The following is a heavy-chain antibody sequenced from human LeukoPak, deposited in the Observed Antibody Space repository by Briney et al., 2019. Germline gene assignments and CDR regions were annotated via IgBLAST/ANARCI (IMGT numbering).Heavy chain of an antibody. CDR2: IRNKADGYTT. D-gene: IGHD3-10*01. CDR3: GDLGSAGTDH. Sequence: PGGSLRLSCAASGFTFSPYYMDWVRQSPGQGLEWVGLIRNKADGYTTIYAASVKGRFTISRDDSKNSVYLQMDSLKTEDTAVYYCGDLGSAGTDHWGQGTLVTVSS. V-gene: IGHV3-72*01. J-gene: IGHJ4*02. CDR1: GFTFSPYY.